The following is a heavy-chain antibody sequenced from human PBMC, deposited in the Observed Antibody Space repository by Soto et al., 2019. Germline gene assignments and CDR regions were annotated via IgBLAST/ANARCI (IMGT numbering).Heavy chain of an antibody. CDR1: GGSFSGYY. D-gene: IGHD2-2*01. Sequence: SETLSLTCAVYGGSFSGYYWSWIRQPPGKGLEWIGEINHSGSTNYNPSLKSRVTISVDTSKTQFSLKLSSVTAADTAVYYCARTPGVAVVVPAANHAFDIWGQGTMVTVSS. CDR3: ARTPGVAVVVPAANHAFDI. V-gene: IGHV4-34*01. J-gene: IGHJ3*02. CDR2: INHSGST.